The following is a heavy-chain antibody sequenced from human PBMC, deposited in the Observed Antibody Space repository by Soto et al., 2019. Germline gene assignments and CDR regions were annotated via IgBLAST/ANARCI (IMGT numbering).Heavy chain of an antibody. CDR1: GFTFSTYA. V-gene: IGHV3-23*01. CDR2: ISGGGGST. J-gene: IGHJ6*02. CDR3: AKVSLGALTFTDYYYYGLDV. D-gene: IGHD1-26*01. Sequence: VGSLRLSCAASGFTFSTYAMNWVRQAPGKGLEWVSAISGGGGSTYYADSVKGRVTISRDNSKNTLYLQMNSLRAEDTAVYYCAKVSLGALTFTDYYYYGLDVWGQGTTVTVSS.